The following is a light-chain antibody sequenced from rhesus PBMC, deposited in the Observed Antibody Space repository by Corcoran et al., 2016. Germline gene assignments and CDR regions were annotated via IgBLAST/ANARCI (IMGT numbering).Light chain of an antibody. V-gene: IGKV4-1*01. Sequence: DIVMTQSPDSLAVSLGERVTVNCKSSQSLLYSPHNKNYLAWYQQKVGQAPKFLIYLASTRESGVPARFRGSWSVTDFTLTISGLQAEDVAVYYCQQYYSSPFTFGPGTKLEIK. CDR3: QQYYSSPFT. CDR2: LAS. J-gene: IGKJ3*01. CDR1: QSLLYSPHNKNY.